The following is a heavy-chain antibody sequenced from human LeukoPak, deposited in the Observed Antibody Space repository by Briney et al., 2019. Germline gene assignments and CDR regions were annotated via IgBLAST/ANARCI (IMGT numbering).Heavy chain of an antibody. D-gene: IGHD2-15*01. J-gene: IGHJ4*02. V-gene: IGHV3-64*01. CDR2: ISSNGGST. CDR1: GFTFSSYA. CDR3: ARQIGYCSSGTCYFDF. Sequence: PGGSLRLSCAASGFTFSSYAMHWVRQAPGKGLEYVSAISSNGGSTYYANSVKGRFTISRDNSKNTLYLQMNSLRAEDTAVYYCARQIGYCSSGTCYFDFWGQGSLVTVSS.